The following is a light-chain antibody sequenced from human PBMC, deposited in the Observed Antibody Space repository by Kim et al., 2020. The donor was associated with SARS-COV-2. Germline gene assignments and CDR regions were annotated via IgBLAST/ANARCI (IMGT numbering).Light chain of an antibody. CDR3: QKYNTAPWT. J-gene: IGKJ1*01. CDR2: AAS. V-gene: IGKV1-27*01. CDR1: HGISNS. Sequence: ASVGEGVTISCRASHGISNSLALYQQKPGQAPKLLIYAASALQFGVSSRFNGSGSGTDFTLTISDLQPEDVATYYCQKYNTAPWTFGHGTKVDIK.